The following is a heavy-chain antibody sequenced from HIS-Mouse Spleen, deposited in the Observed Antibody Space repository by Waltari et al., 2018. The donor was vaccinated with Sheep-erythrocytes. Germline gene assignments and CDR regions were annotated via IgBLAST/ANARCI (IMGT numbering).Heavy chain of an antibody. CDR2: INPNSGGT. CDR3: ARGYCSSTSCYGYFQH. J-gene: IGHJ1*01. D-gene: IGHD2-2*01. Sequence: QVQLVTYRPEVRKPVASEQLPCKAAGYTFTGLYMQVARRPAGQGLDWMGWINPNSGGTNYAQKFQGRVTMTRDTSISTAYMGLSRLRSDDTAVYYCARGYCSSTSCYGYFQHWGQGTLVTVSS. V-gene: IGHV1-2*02. CDR1: GYTFTGLY.